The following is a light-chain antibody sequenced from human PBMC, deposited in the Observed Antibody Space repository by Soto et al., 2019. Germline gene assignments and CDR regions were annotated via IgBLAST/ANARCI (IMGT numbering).Light chain of an antibody. V-gene: IGKV3-11*01. CDR2: DAS. CDR3: QQRSISPLA. J-gene: IGKJ1*01. CDR1: QSVSSY. Sequence: EIVLTQSPATLYLSPGERAPLSCRASQSVSSYLAWYQQKPGQAPSLLIYDASNRATGIPARFSGSGSGTDFTLTSSSLEPEDFAVYYCQQRSISPLAFGQGTKVEIK.